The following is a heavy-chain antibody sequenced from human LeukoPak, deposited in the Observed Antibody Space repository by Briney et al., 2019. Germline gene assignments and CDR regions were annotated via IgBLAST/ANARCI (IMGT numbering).Heavy chain of an antibody. V-gene: IGHV4-31*11. D-gene: IGHD5-12*01. J-gene: IGHJ4*02. CDR2: IYYSGST. CDR3: ARDRGPYSGYDSYYFDY. CDR1: GGSISSGGYY. Sequence: SGTLSLTCAVSGGSISSGGYYWSWIRQHPGKGLEWIGYIYYSGSTYYNPSLKSRVTISVDTSKNQFSLKLSSVTAADTAVYYCARDRGPYSGYDSYYFDYWGQGTLVTVSS.